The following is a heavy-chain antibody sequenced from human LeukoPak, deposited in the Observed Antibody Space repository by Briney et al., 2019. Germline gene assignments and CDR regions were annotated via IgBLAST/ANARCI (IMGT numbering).Heavy chain of an antibody. CDR3: TRDHSSSGQLFDY. CDR2: ISAYNGDT. CDR1: GYTFTTYG. J-gene: IGHJ4*02. Sequence: ASVKVSCKAPGYTFTTYGFSWVRQAPGQGLEWMGWISAYNGDTNYAQRLQGRVTMTTDTSTSTAYMELRSLRSDDTAVYYCTRDHSSSGQLFDYWGQGTLVTVST. D-gene: IGHD6-19*01. V-gene: IGHV1-18*01.